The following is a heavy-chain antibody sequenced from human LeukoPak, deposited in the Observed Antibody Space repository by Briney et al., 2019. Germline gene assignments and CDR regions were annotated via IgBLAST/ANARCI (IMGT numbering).Heavy chain of an antibody. V-gene: IGHV1-2*02. CDR3: ARMRRVVYYYYYYMDV. D-gene: IGHD2-15*01. CDR2: INPNSGGT. J-gene: IGHJ6*03. Sequence: ASVKVSCEASGYTFTGYYMHWVRQAPGQGLEWMGWINPNSGGTNYAQKFQGRVTMTRDTSISTAYMELSRLRSDDTAVYYCARMRRVVYYYYYYMDVWGKGTTVTISS. CDR1: GYTFTGYY.